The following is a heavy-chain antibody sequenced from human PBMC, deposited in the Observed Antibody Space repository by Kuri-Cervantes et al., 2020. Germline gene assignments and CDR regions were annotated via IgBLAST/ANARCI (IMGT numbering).Heavy chain of an antibody. V-gene: IGHV4-4*07. D-gene: IGHD3-3*01. CDR3: AGTVLRFLEWQHYFDY. Sequence: SETLSLTCTVSGGSISSYYWSWIRQPAGKGLEWIGRIYTSGSTNYNPSLKGRVTISVDKSKNQFSLKLSSVTAADTAVYYCAGTVLRFLEWQHYFDYWGQGTLVTVSS. CDR2: IYTSGST. J-gene: IGHJ4*02. CDR1: GGSISSYY.